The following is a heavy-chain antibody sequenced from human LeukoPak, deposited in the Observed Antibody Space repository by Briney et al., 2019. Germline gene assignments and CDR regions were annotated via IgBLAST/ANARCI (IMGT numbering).Heavy chain of an antibody. CDR1: GDSISGSSYY. V-gene: IGHV4-39*07. D-gene: IGHD5-12*01. J-gene: IGHJ4*02. CDR3: ARGLSWSGYEDY. Sequence: SETLSLTCTVSGDSISGSSYYWGWIRQPPGQGLEWIGSIYYSGSTYYNPSLKSRVTISVDTSKNQFSLKLSSVTAADTAVYYCARGLSWSGYEDYWGQGTLVTVSS. CDR2: IYYSGST.